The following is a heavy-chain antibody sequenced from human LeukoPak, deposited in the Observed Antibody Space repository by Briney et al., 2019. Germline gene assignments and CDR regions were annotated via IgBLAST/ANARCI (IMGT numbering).Heavy chain of an antibody. Sequence: GGSLRLSCAASGFTFSSYSMNWVRQAPGKGLEWVSSISSSSSYIYYADSLKGRFTISRDNAKNSLYLQMNSLRAEDTAVYYCASPGDSSGYYPDYWGQGTLVTVSS. CDR2: ISSSSSYI. D-gene: IGHD3-22*01. J-gene: IGHJ4*02. CDR3: ASPGDSSGYYPDY. V-gene: IGHV3-21*01. CDR1: GFTFSSYS.